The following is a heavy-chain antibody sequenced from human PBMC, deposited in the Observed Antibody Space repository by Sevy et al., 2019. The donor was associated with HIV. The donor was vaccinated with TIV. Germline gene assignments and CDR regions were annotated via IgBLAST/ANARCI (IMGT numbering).Heavy chain of an antibody. J-gene: IGHJ3*02. Sequence: GESLNISCVASGFTFRSYGMYWVRQPPGKGLEWVAGIWYDGSKESYGDSVKGRFTISRDNSKNTLYLQLNSLRAEDTSTYYCARTSGNDALDIWGQGTMVTVSS. CDR1: GFTFRSYG. CDR2: IWYDGSKE. D-gene: IGHD3-10*01. V-gene: IGHV3-33*07. CDR3: ARTSGNDALDI.